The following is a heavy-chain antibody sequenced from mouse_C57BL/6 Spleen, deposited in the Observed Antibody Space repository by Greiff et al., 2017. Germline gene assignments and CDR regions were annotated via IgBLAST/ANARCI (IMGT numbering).Heavy chain of an antibody. CDR3: TRAYYYGSSYYAMDY. D-gene: IGHD1-1*01. J-gene: IGHJ4*01. Sequence: EVQLVESGEGLVKPGGSLKLSCAASGFTFSSYAMSWVRQTPEKRLEWVAYISSGGDYIYYADTVKGRFTISRDNARNTLYLQMSSLKSEDTAMYYCTRAYYYGSSYYAMDYWGQGTSVTVSS. CDR2: ISSGGDYI. V-gene: IGHV5-9-1*02. CDR1: GFTFSSYA.